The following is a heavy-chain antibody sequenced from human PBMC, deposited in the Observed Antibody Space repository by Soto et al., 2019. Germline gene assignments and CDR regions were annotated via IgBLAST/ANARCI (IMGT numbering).Heavy chain of an antibody. D-gene: IGHD1-1*01. CDR2: ISAHNGNT. J-gene: IGHJ4*02. CDR3: ARGRYGDY. CDR1: GYTFTSYG. Sequence: QVHLGQSGAEVKKPGASVKVSCKASGYTFTSYGITWVRQAPGQGLGWMGWISAHNGNTDYAQKLQGRVIVTRDTSTSTAYMELRSLISDDTAVYYCARGRYGDYWGQGALVTVSS. V-gene: IGHV1-18*01.